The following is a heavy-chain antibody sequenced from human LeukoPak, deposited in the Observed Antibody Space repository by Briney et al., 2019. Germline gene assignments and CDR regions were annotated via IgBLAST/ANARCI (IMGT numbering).Heavy chain of an antibody. CDR2: IYHSGST. Sequence: PSGTLSLTCAVSGGSISSSNWWSWVRQPPGKGLEWIGEIYHSGSTNYNPSLKSRVTISVDKSKNQFSLKLSSVTAADTAVYYCTRGGGSYRNYFDYWGQGTLVTVSS. CDR1: GGSISSSNW. CDR3: TRGGGSYRNYFDY. V-gene: IGHV4-4*02. J-gene: IGHJ4*02. D-gene: IGHD1-26*01.